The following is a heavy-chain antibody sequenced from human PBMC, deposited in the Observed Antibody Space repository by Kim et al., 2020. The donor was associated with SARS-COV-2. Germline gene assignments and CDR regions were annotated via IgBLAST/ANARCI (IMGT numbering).Heavy chain of an antibody. CDR2: YPDDSDP. J-gene: IGHJ4*02. D-gene: IGHD2-15*01. Sequence: YPDDSDPRYSPSFKGQVTISADKSISTAYLQWSSLKASDTAMYYCARIGDYWGQGTLVTVSS. CDR3: ARIGDY. V-gene: IGHV5-51*01.